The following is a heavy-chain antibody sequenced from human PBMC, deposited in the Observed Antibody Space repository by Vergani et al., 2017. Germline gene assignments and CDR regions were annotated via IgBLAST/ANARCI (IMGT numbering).Heavy chain of an antibody. CDR2: ISGSGDST. J-gene: IGHJ5*02. CDR1: GFTFSNYA. Sequence: EVQLLESGGGLVQPGGSLRVSCAASGFTFSNYAMSWVRQAPGKGLEWVSSISGSGDSTYYADSVKGRFAISRDNSKNTLYVQMNSLRAEDTAVYYCAKDYYDSPWGQGTLVTVSS. CDR3: AKDYYDSP. V-gene: IGHV3-23*01. D-gene: IGHD3-22*01.